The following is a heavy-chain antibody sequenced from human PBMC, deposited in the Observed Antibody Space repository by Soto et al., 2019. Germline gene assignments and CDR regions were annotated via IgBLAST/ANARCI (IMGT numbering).Heavy chain of an antibody. CDR3: ARDSPVAGSAAFDY. D-gene: IGHD6-19*01. V-gene: IGHV3-53*01. Sequence: GGSLRLSCAASGFTVSSNYMNWVRQAPGKGLEWVSVIYSGGTTFYADFVKGRFTISRDSSKNMLYLQMDSLRTEDSAVYYCARDSPVAGSAAFDYWGQGIQVTVSS. J-gene: IGHJ4*02. CDR1: GFTVSSNY. CDR2: IYSGGTT.